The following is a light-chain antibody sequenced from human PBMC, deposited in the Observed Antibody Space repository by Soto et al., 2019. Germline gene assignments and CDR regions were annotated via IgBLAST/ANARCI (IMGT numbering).Light chain of an antibody. J-gene: IGLJ1*01. CDR3: CSSGGSPTYV. CDR1: SSDVGGYDY. V-gene: IGLV2-14*01. Sequence: QSALTQPASVSGSPGQSITISCTGTSSDVGGYDYVSWYQLHPGKAPKLMVFEVSNRPSGVSYRFSGSKSGNTASLTISGLQAEDEADYYCCSSGGSPTYVFGTGTKVTVL. CDR2: EVS.